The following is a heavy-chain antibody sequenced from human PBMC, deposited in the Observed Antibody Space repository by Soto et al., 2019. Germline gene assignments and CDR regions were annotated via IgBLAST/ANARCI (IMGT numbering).Heavy chain of an antibody. V-gene: IGHV1-18*01. CDR2: ISAYNGNT. CDR1: GYTFTSYG. D-gene: IGHD2-21*02. J-gene: IGHJ3*02. Sequence: ASVKVSCKASGYTFTSYGISWVRQAPGQGLEWMGWISAYNGNTNYAQKLQGRVTMTTDTSTSTAYMELRSLRSDETAVYYCASVVVTAPSFDAFDIWGQGTMVTVSS. CDR3: ASVVVTAPSFDAFDI.